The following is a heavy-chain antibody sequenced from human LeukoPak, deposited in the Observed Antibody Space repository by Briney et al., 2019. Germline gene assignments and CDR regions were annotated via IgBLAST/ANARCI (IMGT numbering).Heavy chain of an antibody. CDR2: IHNSGST. Sequence: SETLSLTCTVSGGSISSGGYYWSWIRQHPGKGLEWIGYIHNSGSTYYNPSLKSPVSISVDTSKSHFSLRLSSVTAADTAVYYCAWGEYYGSGSYYPGDYWGQGTLVTVSS. CDR3: AWGEYYGSGSYYPGDY. J-gene: IGHJ4*02. CDR1: GGSISSGGYY. D-gene: IGHD3-10*01. V-gene: IGHV4-31*01.